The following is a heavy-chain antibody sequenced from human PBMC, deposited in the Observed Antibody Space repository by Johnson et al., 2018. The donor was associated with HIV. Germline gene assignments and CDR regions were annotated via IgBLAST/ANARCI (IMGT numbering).Heavy chain of an antibody. J-gene: IGHJ3*02. CDR1: GFTFSDYY. CDR3: ARVRRRWLGLDAFDI. V-gene: IGHV3-11*04. Sequence: QVQLVESGGGLVQPGGSLRLSCAASGFTFSDYYMSWIRQAPGKGLEWVSYISSSGSTIYYADSVKGRFTISRDNSKNSLYPQMNSLRAEDTAVYYCARVRRRWLGLDAFDIWGQGTMVTVSS. CDR2: ISSSGSTI. D-gene: IGHD5-24*01.